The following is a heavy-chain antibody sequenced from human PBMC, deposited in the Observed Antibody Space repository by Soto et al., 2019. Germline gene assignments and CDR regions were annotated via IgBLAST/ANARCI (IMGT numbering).Heavy chain of an antibody. D-gene: IGHD1-26*01. Sequence: PGGSLRLSCAASGFPFSSYAMSWVRQAPGKGLEWISSISGSGFKKYYADSVKGRFTISRDNSKSTVYLELNNLSAEDTAVYHCAKNQGVELVPLATVDWFDPWGQGSVVTVSS. CDR1: GFPFSSYA. CDR2: ISGSGFKK. CDR3: AKNQGVELVPLATVDWFDP. V-gene: IGHV3-23*01. J-gene: IGHJ5*02.